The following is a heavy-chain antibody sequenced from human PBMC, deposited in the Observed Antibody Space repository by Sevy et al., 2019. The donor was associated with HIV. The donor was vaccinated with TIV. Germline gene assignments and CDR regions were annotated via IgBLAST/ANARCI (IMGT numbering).Heavy chain of an antibody. CDR1: GFTFSSYA. CDR3: GRVHGQVVPAAKYGMDV. CDR2: ISYDGSNK. J-gene: IGHJ6*02. D-gene: IGHD2-2*01. Sequence: GGSLRLSCAASGFTFSSYAMHWVRQAPGKGLEWVAVISYDGSNKYYADSVKGRFTISRDNSKNTLYLQMNSLRAEDTAVYYCGRVHGQVVPAAKYGMDVWGQGTTVTVSS. V-gene: IGHV3-30-3*01.